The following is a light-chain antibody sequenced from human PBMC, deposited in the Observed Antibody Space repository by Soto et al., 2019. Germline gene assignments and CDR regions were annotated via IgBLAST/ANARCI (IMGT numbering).Light chain of an antibody. J-gene: IGKJ1*01. CDR2: HAS. V-gene: IGKV1-5*01. Sequence: DIQMTQSPSTLPASVGDRVTITCRASQSIDRWLAWYQQRPGKAPTIPIYHASSLETGVPSRFSGSGSGTDFTLTISRLEPEDFAVYYCQQYGSSPRTFGQGTKVDIK. CDR1: QSIDRW. CDR3: QQYGSSPRT.